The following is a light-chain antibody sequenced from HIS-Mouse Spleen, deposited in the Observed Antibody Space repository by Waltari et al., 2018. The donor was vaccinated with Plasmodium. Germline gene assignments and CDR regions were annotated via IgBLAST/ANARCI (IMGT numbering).Light chain of an antibody. V-gene: IGLV2-14*01. CDR3: SSYTSSSTLLYV. CDR1: SSDVGGYNY. Sequence: QSALTQPASVSGSPGQSLTISCTGTSSDVGGYNYVPWYQQHPGKAPKLMIYEVSNRPSGVSNRFSGSKSGNTASLTISGLQAEDEADYYCSSYTSSSTLLYVFGTGTKVTVL. CDR2: EVS. J-gene: IGLJ1*01.